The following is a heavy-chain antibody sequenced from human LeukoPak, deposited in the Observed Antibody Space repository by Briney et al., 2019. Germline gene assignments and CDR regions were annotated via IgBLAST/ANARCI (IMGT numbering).Heavy chain of an antibody. D-gene: IGHD3-10*01. V-gene: IGHV1-24*01. CDR3: ATASFTYYYGSGSYYEY. CDR1: GYTLTELS. J-gene: IGHJ4*02. CDR2: FDPEDGET. Sequence: ASVKVSCKVSGYTLTELSMYWVRQAPGKGLEWMGGFDPEDGETIYAQKFQGRVTMTEDTSTDTAYMELSSLRSEDTAVYYCATASFTYYYGSGSYYEYWGQGTLVTVCS.